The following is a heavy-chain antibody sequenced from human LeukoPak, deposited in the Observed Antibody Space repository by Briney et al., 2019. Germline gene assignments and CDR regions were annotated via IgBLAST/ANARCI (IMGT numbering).Heavy chain of an antibody. J-gene: IGHJ4*02. CDR2: IKQDGSVK. V-gene: IGHV3-7*01. CDR3: ARKGLGDY. CDR1: GFIFTDYW. Sequence: GGSLRLSCVASGFIFTDYWMSWVRQAPGKGLEWLANIKQDGSVKYYVDSVKGRFTISRDNAENSLYLQMSGLRVEGTAVYYCARKGLGDYWGQGTLVTVSS.